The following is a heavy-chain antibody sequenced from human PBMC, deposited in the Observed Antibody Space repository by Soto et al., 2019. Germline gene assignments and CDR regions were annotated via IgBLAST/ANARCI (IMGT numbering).Heavy chain of an antibody. Sequence: ASVKVSCKASGYTFTSYGISWVRQAPGQGLEWMGWISAYNGNTNYAQKLQGRVTMTTDTSTSTAYMELRSLRSDDTAVYYCARDARLRGYSGYADFDYWGQGTLVPVSS. CDR1: GYTFTSYG. D-gene: IGHD5-12*01. CDR3: ARDARLRGYSGYADFDY. V-gene: IGHV1-18*01. J-gene: IGHJ4*02. CDR2: ISAYNGNT.